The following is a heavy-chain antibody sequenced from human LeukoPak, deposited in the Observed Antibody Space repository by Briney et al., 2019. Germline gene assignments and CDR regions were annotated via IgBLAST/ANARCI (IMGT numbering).Heavy chain of an antibody. V-gene: IGHV4-39*01. Sequence: SETLSLTCTVSGGSISSSSYYWGWIRQPPGKGLEWIGSIYYSGSTYYNPSLKSRVTIPVDTSKNQFSLKLSSVTAADTAVYYCAVGRDGYKHIFDYWGQGTLVTVSS. CDR1: GGSISSSSYY. CDR2: IYYSGST. J-gene: IGHJ4*02. CDR3: AVGRDGYKHIFDY. D-gene: IGHD5-24*01.